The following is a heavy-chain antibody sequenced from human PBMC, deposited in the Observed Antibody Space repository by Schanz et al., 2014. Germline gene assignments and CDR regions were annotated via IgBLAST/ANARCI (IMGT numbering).Heavy chain of an antibody. Sequence: VQSVHSGTEVQKLGASVKVSCQTSGYTFTAYGINWVRQAPGQGLEWIGWISAQTGDTRYAQKMQGRVTMTRDVASTNAFLELRSLRSADTAVYFCARDSGRIPAANPVDYWGQGTLVTVSS. D-gene: IGHD1-26*01. V-gene: IGHV1-18*01. CDR2: ISAQTGDT. CDR3: ARDSGRIPAANPVDY. J-gene: IGHJ4*02. CDR1: GYTFTAYG.